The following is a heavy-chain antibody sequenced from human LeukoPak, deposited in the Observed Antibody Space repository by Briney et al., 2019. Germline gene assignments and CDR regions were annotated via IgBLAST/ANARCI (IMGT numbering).Heavy chain of an antibody. CDR2: IYYSGST. CDR1: GGSISSYY. D-gene: IGHD2-2*01. J-gene: IGHJ5*02. CDR3: ARADCSSTSCPFDP. Sequence: SETLSLTCTVSGGSISSYYWSWIRQPPGKGLEWIGYIYYSGSTNYNPSLKSRVTISVDTSKNQFSLKLSSVTAADTVVYYCARADCSSTSCPFDPWGQGTLVTVSS. V-gene: IGHV4-59*01.